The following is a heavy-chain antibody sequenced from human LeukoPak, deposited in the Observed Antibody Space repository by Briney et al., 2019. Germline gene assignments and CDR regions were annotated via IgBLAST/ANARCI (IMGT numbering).Heavy chain of an antibody. CDR1: GGSISSYY. J-gene: IGHJ6*02. CDR3: AGDSGWFDYYYGMDV. D-gene: IGHD6-19*01. V-gene: IGHV4-59*12. Sequence: SETLSLTCTVSGGSISSYYWSWIRQPPGKGLEWIGYIYYSGSTNYNPSLKSRVTISVDTSKNQFSLKLSSVTAADTAVYYCAGDSGWFDYYYGMDVWGQGTTVTVSS. CDR2: IYYSGST.